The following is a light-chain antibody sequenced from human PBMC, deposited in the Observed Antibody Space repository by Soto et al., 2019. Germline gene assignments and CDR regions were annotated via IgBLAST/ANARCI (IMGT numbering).Light chain of an antibody. CDR3: QKCNYWPRP. CDR2: DVS. Sequence: QGASKQSGSPGERVTLPFWSGQGVTTNFAWYQEKSGQSPRLLIYDVSTRATGVPARFSGSGSGTDFILTVSRLECADYAGYYWQKCNYWPRPFGQGTKVDIK. V-gene: IGKV3-15*01. J-gene: IGKJ1*01. CDR1: QGVTTN.